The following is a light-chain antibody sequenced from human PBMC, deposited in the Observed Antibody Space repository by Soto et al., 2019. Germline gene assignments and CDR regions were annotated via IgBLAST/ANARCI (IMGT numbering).Light chain of an antibody. CDR2: GAS. CDR1: QSVSSNN. Sequence: EIVLTQSPGTLSLSPGERATLSCRASQSVSSNNLAWYQQKPGQAPRLLIFGASSRATGIPDRFSGSGSGTDFTLTISRLEPEDFAVYSCQQYGRSPYTFAQGTKLEIK. V-gene: IGKV3-20*01. J-gene: IGKJ2*01. CDR3: QQYGRSPYT.